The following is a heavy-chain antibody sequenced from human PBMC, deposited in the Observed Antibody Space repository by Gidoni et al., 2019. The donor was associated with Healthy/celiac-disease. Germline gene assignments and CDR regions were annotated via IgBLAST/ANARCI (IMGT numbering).Heavy chain of an antibody. CDR1: GFTFSSSG. J-gene: IGHJ5*02. Sequence: QVQLVESGGGVVQPGRPLRLSCAASGFTFSSSGMHWVRQAPGKGLEWVAVISYDGSNKYYADSVKGRFTISRDNSKNTLYLQMNSLRAEDTAVYYCAKDSGLLWFGEGTPENWFDPWGQGTLVTVSS. CDR2: ISYDGSNK. V-gene: IGHV3-30*18. CDR3: AKDSGLLWFGEGTPENWFDP. D-gene: IGHD3-10*01.